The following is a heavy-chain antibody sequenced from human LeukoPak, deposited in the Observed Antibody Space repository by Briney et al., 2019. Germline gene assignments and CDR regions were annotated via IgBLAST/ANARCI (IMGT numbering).Heavy chain of an antibody. V-gene: IGHV1-2*02. CDR3: ARVPPSAHQMLSSDY. J-gene: IGHJ4*02. Sequence: ASVKVSCKPSGYTFSGFYIHWVRQAPGQGLEWMGWISPNSGGTDYAQNLQGRVTMTTDTSTSTAYMELRSLRSDDTAVYYCARVPPSAHQMLSSDYWGQGTQVTVSS. D-gene: IGHD2-2*01. CDR2: ISPNSGGT. CDR1: GYTFSGFY.